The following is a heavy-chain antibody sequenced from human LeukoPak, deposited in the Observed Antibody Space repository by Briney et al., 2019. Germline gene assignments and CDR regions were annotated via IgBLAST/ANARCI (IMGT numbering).Heavy chain of an antibody. D-gene: IGHD1-26*01. V-gene: IGHV3-11*01. CDR2: ISSSGSTI. Sequence: GGSLRLSCAASGFTFSNAWMSWVRQAPGKGLEWVSYISSSGSTIYYADSVKGRFTISRDNAKNSLYLRMNSLRAEDTALYHCARISAGGSYILDYWGQGTLVTVSS. CDR1: GFTFSNAW. J-gene: IGHJ4*02. CDR3: ARISAGGSYILDY.